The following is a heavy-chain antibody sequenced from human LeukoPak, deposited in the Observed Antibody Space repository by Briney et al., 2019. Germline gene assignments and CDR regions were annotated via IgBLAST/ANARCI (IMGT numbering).Heavy chain of an antibody. CDR1: GYTFTSYG. J-gene: IGHJ4*02. CDR2: ISAYNGNT. CDR3: ARDGLRYFDWAQSDY. V-gene: IGHV1-18*01. Sequence: ASVKVSCKASGYTFTSYGISWVRQAPGQGLEWMGWISAYNGNTNYAQKLQGRVTTTTDTSTSTAYMELRSLRSDDTAVYYCARDGLRYFDWAQSDYWGQGTLVTVSS. D-gene: IGHD3-9*01.